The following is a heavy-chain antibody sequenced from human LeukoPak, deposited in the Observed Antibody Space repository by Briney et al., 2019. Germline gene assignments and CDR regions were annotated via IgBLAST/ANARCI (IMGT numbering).Heavy chain of an antibody. CDR2: MNPNSGNT. Sequence: ASVKVSCKASGYTFTSYDINWVRQATGQGLEWMGWMNPNSGNTGYAQKFQGRVTMTRNTSISTAYMELSSLRSEDTAVYYCARGRLHGLHNWFDPWGQGTLVTVSS. CDR3: ARGRLHGLHNWFDP. J-gene: IGHJ5*02. V-gene: IGHV1-8*01. CDR1: GYTFTSYD. D-gene: IGHD5-12*01.